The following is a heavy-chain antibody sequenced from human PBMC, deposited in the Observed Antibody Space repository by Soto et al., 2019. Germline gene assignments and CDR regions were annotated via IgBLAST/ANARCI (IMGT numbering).Heavy chain of an antibody. CDR2: VSPYNGDT. CDR1: GYTFTTYG. Sequence: ASVKVSCKASGYTFTTYGINWVRQAPGQGLEWMGWVSPYNGDTTYAQEVQGRVTMTRDTSISIAYMELSRLRSDDTAVYYCATSRISIAVAGETEYYFDYWGQGTLVTVSS. CDR3: ATSRISIAVAGETEYYFDY. D-gene: IGHD6-19*01. J-gene: IGHJ4*02. V-gene: IGHV1-18*04.